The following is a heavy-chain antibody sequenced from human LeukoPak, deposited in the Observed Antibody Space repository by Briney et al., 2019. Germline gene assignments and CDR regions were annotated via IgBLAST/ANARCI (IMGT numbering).Heavy chain of an antibody. Sequence: GESLKISCKGSGYSFTTYWIGWVRQLPGKGLEWMGIIYPGDSDTRYSPSFQGQVTISADKSVSTAYLQWSSLKASDTAMYYCARRGGLYGSGSYRFDPWGQGTLVTVSS. CDR3: ARRGGLYGSGSYRFDP. J-gene: IGHJ5*02. D-gene: IGHD3-10*01. V-gene: IGHV5-51*01. CDR2: IYPGDSDT. CDR1: GYSFTTYW.